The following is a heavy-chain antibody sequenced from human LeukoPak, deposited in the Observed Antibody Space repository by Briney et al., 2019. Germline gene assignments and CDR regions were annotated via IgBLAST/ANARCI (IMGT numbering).Heavy chain of an antibody. Sequence: ASETLSLTRTVSGGYITSYYWSWIRQPPGKGLEWIGYIYYSGSTNYNPSLKSRVTISVDTSKNQFSLKLSSVTAADTAVYFCARQGGFASSAGVWGKGTTVTVSS. V-gene: IGHV4-59*08. J-gene: IGHJ6*04. CDR3: ARQGGFASSAGV. CDR2: IYYSGST. CDR1: GGYITSYY. D-gene: IGHD2-2*01.